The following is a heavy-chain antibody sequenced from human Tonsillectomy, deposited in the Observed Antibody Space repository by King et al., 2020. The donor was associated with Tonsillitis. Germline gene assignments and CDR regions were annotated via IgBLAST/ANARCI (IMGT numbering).Heavy chain of an antibody. CDR1: GFICNNYA. CDR3: ARPTLPVCTTTACSGLDV. D-gene: IGHD1-26*01. CDR2: ISYDGTNK. V-gene: IGHV3-30-3*01. J-gene: IGHJ6*02. Sequence: QLVQSGGGVVQPGRSLRLSCAASGFICNNYAIYWVRQAPGKGLEWVGVISYDGTNKFYADSVDGRFTISRYNSKSTLFLQMHSLRPEDTAVYYCARPTLPVCTTTACSGLDVWAQGTTVTVSS.